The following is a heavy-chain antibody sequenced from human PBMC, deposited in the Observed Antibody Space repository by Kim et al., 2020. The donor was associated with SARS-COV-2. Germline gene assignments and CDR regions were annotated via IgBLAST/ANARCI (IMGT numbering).Heavy chain of an antibody. J-gene: IGHJ4*02. Sequence: ASVKVSCKASGYTFTSYAMHWVRQAPGQRLEWMGWINAGNGNTKYSQKFQGRVTITRDTSASTAYMELSSLRSEDTAVYYCARDPVGEWLFDYWGQGTLVTVSS. CDR3: ARDPVGEWLFDY. CDR1: GYTFTSYA. CDR2: INAGNGNT. D-gene: IGHD3-3*01. V-gene: IGHV1-3*01.